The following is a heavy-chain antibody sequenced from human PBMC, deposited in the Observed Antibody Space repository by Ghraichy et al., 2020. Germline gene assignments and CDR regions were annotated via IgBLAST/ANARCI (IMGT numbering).Heavy chain of an antibody. CDR3: ARVWSGSYDPSPDAFDI. CDR2: IYYSGST. CDR1: GGSISSYY. J-gene: IGHJ3*02. D-gene: IGHD1-26*01. V-gene: IGHV4-59*01. Sequence: SQTLSLTCTVSGGSISSYYWSWIRQPPGKGLEWIGYIYYSGSTNYNPSLKSRVTISVDTSKNQFSLKLSSVTAADTAVYYCARVWSGSYDPSPDAFDIWGQGTMVTVSS.